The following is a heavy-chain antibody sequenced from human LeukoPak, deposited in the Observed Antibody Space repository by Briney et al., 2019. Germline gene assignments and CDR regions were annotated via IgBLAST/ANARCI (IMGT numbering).Heavy chain of an antibody. CDR1: GGSISSYY. V-gene: IGHV4-59*01. Sequence: PSETLSLTCTVSGGSISSYYWSWIRQPPGKGLEWIGYIYHSGSTNYNPSLKSRVTISVDTSKNQFSLKLSSVTAADTAVYYCAGSMVRGVRMGYWGQGTLVTVSS. D-gene: IGHD3-10*01. CDR2: IYHSGST. J-gene: IGHJ4*02. CDR3: AGSMVRGVRMGY.